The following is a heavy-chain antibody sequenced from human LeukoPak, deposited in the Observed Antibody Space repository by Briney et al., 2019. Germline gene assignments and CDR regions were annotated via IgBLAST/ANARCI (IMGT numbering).Heavy chain of an antibody. CDR1: GYSLSSGYY. V-gene: IGHV4-38-2*02. CDR2: IYHSGST. J-gene: IGHJ4*02. Sequence: SETLSLTCTASGYSLSSGYYWGWIRQPPAKGREWIGSIYHSGSTYYNPSLKSRVTISVDTSKNQFSLKLSSVTAADTAVYYCARTHYYDSSGYYYYWGQGTLVTVSS. CDR3: ARTHYYDSSGYYYY. D-gene: IGHD3-22*01.